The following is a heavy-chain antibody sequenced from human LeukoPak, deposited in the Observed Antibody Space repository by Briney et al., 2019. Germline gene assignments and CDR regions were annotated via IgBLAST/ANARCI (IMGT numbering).Heavy chain of an antibody. D-gene: IGHD2-2*01. V-gene: IGHV3-21*01. CDR1: GFTFSSYS. CDR3: ARDWSRYQLLWGDSDAFDI. CDR2: ISSSSSYI. J-gene: IGHJ3*02. Sequence: GGSLRLSCAASGFTFSSYSMNWVRRAPGKGLEWVSSISSSSSYIYYADSVKGRFTISRDNAKNSLYLQMNSLRAEDTAVYYCARDWSRYQLLWGDSDAFDIWGQGTMVTVSS.